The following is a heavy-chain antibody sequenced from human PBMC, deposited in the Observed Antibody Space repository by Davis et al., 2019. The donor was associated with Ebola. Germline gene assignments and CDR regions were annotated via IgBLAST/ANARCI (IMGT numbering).Heavy chain of an antibody. Sequence: MPSETLSLTCAAYGGSFSGYYWSWIRQSPGKGLEWIGEINHSGSTNYNPSLKSRVTISVDTSKNQFSLKLSSVTAADTAVYYCSGSPRYWGQGTLVTVSS. D-gene: IGHD1-26*01. CDR3: SGSPRY. CDR1: GGSFSGYY. V-gene: IGHV4-34*01. J-gene: IGHJ4*02. CDR2: INHSGST.